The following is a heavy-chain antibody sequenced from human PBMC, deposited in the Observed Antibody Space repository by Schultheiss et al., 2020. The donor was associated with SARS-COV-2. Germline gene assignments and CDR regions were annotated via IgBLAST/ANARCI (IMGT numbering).Heavy chain of an antibody. V-gene: IGHV3-7*03. Sequence: GESLKISCAASGFTFSSYAMHWVRQAPGKGLEWVANIKQDGSEKYYVDSVKGRFTISRDNAKNTLYLQMNSLRAEDTAVYYCAKDNYYYGMDVWGQGTTVSVSS. CDR3: AKDNYYYGMDV. CDR1: GFTFSSYA. J-gene: IGHJ6*02. CDR2: IKQDGSEK.